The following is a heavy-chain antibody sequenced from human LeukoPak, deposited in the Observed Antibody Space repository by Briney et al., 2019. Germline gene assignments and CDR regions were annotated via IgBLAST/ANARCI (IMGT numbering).Heavy chain of an antibody. J-gene: IGHJ5*02. D-gene: IGHD2-15*01. CDR1: GYTFTRYG. CDR3: ARALVVVPGWFDP. V-gene: IGHV1-18*01. CDR2: ISAYNGDT. Sequence: ASVKVSCKASGYTFTRYGISWVRQAPGEGREWMGWISAYNGDTNYAQKLQGRVTMTTDTSTSTAYMELRSLRSDDTAVYSCARALVVVPGWFDPWGQGTLVTVSS.